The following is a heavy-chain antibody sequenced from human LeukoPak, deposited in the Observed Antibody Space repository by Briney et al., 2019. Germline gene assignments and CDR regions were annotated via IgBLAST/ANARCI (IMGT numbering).Heavy chain of an antibody. V-gene: IGHV1-2*02. J-gene: IGHJ4*02. D-gene: IGHD1-7*01. CDR2: INPNSGGT. CDR3: AREPPTETGTTWGLDY. CDR1: GYTFTSYG. Sequence: VASVKVSCKASGYTFTSYGISWVRQAPGQGLEWMGWINPNSGGTNYAQKFQGRVTMTRDTSISTAYMELSRPRSDDTAVYYCAREPPTETGTTWGLDYWGQGTLVTVSS.